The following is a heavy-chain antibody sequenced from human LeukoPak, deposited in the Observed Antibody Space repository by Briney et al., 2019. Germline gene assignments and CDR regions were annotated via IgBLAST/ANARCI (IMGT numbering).Heavy chain of an antibody. V-gene: IGHV3-20*04. Sequence: PGGSLRLSCAASGFTFDDYGMSWVRQAPGKGLEWVSGINWNGGSTGYADSVKGRFTISRDNAKNSLYLQMNSLRAEDTALYYCARAREEGGTMIVADYWGQGTLVTVSS. J-gene: IGHJ4*02. CDR2: INWNGGST. CDR3: ARAREEGGTMIVADY. D-gene: IGHD3-22*01. CDR1: GFTFDDYG.